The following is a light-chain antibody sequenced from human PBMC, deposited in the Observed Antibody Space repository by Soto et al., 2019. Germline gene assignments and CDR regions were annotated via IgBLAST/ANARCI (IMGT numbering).Light chain of an antibody. CDR2: DVR. CDR1: SSDFGGYNY. Sequence: QSALTQPASVSGSPGQSITISCTGTSSDFGGYNYVSWYQQHPGKAPKLMIYDVRNRPSGVSNRFSGSKSGNTASLTISGLQDEDEADYYCSSYTKSTILHIFGTGTKVTVL. V-gene: IGLV2-14*01. CDR3: SSYTKSTILHI. J-gene: IGLJ1*01.